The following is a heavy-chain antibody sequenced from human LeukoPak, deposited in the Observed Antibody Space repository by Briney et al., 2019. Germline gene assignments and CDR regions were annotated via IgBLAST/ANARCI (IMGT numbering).Heavy chain of an antibody. J-gene: IGHJ4*02. CDR2: ISSSSNYI. D-gene: IGHD1-26*01. CDR1: GVTFSSYT. CDR3: ARDAPLPDF. V-gene: IGHV3-21*01. Sequence: GGSLRLSCAASGVTFSSYTMNWVRQAPGKGLEWVSSISSSSNYIYYADSVKGRFTISRDNAKNSLYLQMNSLRAEDTDLYYCARDAPLPDFWGQGTLVTVSS.